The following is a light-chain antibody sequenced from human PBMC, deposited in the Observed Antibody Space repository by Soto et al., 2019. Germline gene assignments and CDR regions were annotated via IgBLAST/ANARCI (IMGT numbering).Light chain of an antibody. CDR3: CSYAGTYTDV. CDR1: STDVGAYSF. CDR2: DVT. J-gene: IGLJ1*01. Sequence: QSALTQPRSVSGSPGQSVTISCTGTSTDVGAYSFVSWFQQHPGKAPKLILFDVTYRPSGVPDRFSASKSGNTASLTISGLQADDEADYYCCSYAGTYTDVFGSGTKLTVL. V-gene: IGLV2-11*01.